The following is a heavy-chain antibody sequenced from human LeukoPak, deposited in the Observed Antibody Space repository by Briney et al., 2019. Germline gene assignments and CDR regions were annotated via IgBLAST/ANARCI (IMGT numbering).Heavy chain of an antibody. Sequence: SETLSLTCIVSGGSISSATYYWGWIRQPPGRGLEWIGSMYYSGSTYYNASLKRRVTISVDTSKNQFSLKLSSVPAADTAVFYCARHSAFRGLDYWGQGSLVTVSS. CDR1: GGSISSATYY. J-gene: IGHJ4*02. V-gene: IGHV4-39*01. CDR3: ARHSAFRGLDY. CDR2: MYYSGST.